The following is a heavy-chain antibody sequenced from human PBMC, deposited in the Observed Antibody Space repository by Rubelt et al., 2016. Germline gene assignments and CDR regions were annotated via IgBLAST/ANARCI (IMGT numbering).Heavy chain of an antibody. V-gene: IGHV4-39*02. CDR1: GGSISSSSYY. Sequence: QLQLQESGPGLVKPSETLSLTCTVSGGSISSSSYYWGWIRQPPGKGLEWIGSIYYSGSTYYNPALRSRVTISVDTAKNQFSLKLGIVTAADTAVYYCARDTYYYDSSGPGWFDPWGQGTLVTVSS. CDR3: ARDTYYYDSSGPGWFDP. D-gene: IGHD3-22*01. CDR2: IYYSGST. J-gene: IGHJ5*02.